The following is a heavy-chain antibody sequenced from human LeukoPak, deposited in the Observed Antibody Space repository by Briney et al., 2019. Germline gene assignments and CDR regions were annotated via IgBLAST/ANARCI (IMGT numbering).Heavy chain of an antibody. Sequence: SGGSLRLSCAASGFTFSSYEMNWVRQAPGKGLEWVSYISSSGSTIYYADSVKGRFTISRDNAKNSLYLQMNSLRAEDTAVYYCARATRPDAPYEDPSFDYWGQGTLVTVSS. CDR2: ISSSGSTI. CDR3: ARATRPDAPYEDPSFDY. D-gene: IGHD3-3*01. V-gene: IGHV3-48*03. J-gene: IGHJ4*02. CDR1: GFTFSSYE.